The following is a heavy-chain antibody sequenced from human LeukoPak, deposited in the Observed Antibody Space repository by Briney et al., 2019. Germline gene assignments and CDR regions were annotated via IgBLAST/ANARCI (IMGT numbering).Heavy chain of an antibody. CDR3: ARGRRDGYNLGY. D-gene: IGHD5-24*01. J-gene: IGHJ4*02. V-gene: IGHV3-53*01. CDR1: GFNVTTNY. CDR2: IYSGGTT. Sequence: GGSLRLSCAASGFNVTTNYMSWVRQAPGKGLEWVSVIYSGGTTYYADPVKGRFTISRDISKNTLSLQMNILSAEDTAVYYCARGRRDGYNLGYWGQGTLVAVSS.